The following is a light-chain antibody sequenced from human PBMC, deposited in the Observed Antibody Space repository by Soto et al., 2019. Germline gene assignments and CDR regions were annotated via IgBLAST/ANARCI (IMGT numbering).Light chain of an antibody. Sequence: EIVMTQSPATLSVSPGERATLSCRASQSVNIHLAWYQQKPGQAPRLLIYGAYARATGIPAKFSGSGSGTEFTLTISSPQSEDFAVYYCQQYNKWPRTFGQGTKVDIK. V-gene: IGKV3D-15*01. CDR1: QSVNIH. CDR2: GAY. CDR3: QQYNKWPRT. J-gene: IGKJ1*01.